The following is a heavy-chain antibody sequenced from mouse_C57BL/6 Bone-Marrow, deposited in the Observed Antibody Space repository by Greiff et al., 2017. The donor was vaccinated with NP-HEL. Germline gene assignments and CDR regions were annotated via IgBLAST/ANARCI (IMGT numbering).Heavy chain of an antibody. D-gene: IGHD2-2*01. J-gene: IGHJ3*01. CDR1: GYTFTSYG. CDR3: ANLLWFPGWFAY. Sequence: QVHVKQSGAELARPGASVKLSCKASGYTFTSYGISWVKQRTGQGLEWIGEIYPRSGNTYYNEKFKGKATLTADKSSSTAYMELRSLTSEDSAVYFCANLLWFPGWFAYWGQGTLVTVSA. V-gene: IGHV1-81*01. CDR2: IYPRSGNT.